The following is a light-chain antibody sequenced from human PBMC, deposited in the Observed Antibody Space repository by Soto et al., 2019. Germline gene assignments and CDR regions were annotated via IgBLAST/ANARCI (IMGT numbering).Light chain of an antibody. CDR1: QSISNH. J-gene: IGKJ1*01. CDR3: QQTYKTPLT. CDR2: AAS. V-gene: IGKV1-39*01. Sequence: DIQMTQSPSSLSASVEDRVIITCRASQSISNHLNWYQQKPGKAPKLLIFAASSLQSGVPSRFSGSRSGPDFTLTISSLQPEDASTYYCQQTYKTPLTVGQGTKGDSK.